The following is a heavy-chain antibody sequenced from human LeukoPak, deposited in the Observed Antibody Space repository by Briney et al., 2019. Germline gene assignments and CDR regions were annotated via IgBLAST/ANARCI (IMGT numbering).Heavy chain of an antibody. D-gene: IGHD7-27*01. CDR1: GGSISSYY. Sequence: SETLSLTRTVSGGSISSYYWSWIRQPPGKGLEWIGYIYYSGSTNYNPSLKSRVTISVDTSKNQFSLKLSSVTAADTAVYYCARHAPNWGYYYGMDVWGQGTTVTVSS. CDR3: ARHAPNWGYYYGMDV. CDR2: IYYSGST. V-gene: IGHV4-59*08. J-gene: IGHJ6*02.